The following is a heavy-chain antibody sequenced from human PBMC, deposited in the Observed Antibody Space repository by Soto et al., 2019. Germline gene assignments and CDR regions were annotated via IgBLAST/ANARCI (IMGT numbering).Heavy chain of an antibody. CDR1: YFTFLPDA. CDR2: ISGGGDTT. J-gene: IGHJ4*02. CDR3: AKLRDFVVLPAGILDY. D-gene: IGHD2-8*01. V-gene: IGHV3-23*01. Sequence: PGWFMRLSCASSYFTFLPDAICCVGQAPAKGLEWVSVISGGGDTTYYTPSVKGRFTISRDDFRNTLYLQMNSLRTEDTAIYYCAKLRDFVVLPAGILDYWGPGTLVTVSS.